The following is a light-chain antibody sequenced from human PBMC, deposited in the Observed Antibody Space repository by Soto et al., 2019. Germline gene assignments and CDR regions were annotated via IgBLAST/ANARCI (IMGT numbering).Light chain of an antibody. CDR1: QGVQSPY. Sequence: DIVLTQSPGTLSLSPGDRATLSCRASQGVQSPYLAWYQQRPGQAPRLLIYDASTRATGIPDRFSGSGSGTDFSLTISSLEPEDSAMYYCQHYGASPLITFGPGTKVEIK. J-gene: IGKJ3*01. V-gene: IGKV3-20*01. CDR3: QHYGASPLIT. CDR2: DAS.